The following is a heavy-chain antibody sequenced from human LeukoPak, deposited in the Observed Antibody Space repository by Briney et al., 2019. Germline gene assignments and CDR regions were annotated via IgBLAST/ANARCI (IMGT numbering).Heavy chain of an antibody. J-gene: IGHJ4*02. D-gene: IGHD4-17*01. CDR3: AKDAYYNNGDYDY. CDR1: GFAFSSYA. V-gene: IGHV3-23*01. CDR2: ISGSGGST. Sequence: PGGSLRLSCAASGFAFSSYAMSWVRQAPGKGLEWVSAISGSGGSTYYADSVKGRFTISRDNSKNTLCLQMNSLRAEDTAVYYCAKDAYYNNGDYDYWGQETLVTVSS.